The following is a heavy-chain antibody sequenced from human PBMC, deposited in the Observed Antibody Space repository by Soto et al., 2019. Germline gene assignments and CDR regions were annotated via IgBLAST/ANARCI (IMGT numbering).Heavy chain of an antibody. J-gene: IGHJ6*02. CDR2: IYYSGST. Sequence: SETLSLTCTVSGGSIGSGGYYWSWIRQHPGKGLEWIGYIYYSGSTNYNPSLKSRVTISVDTSKNQFSLKLSSVTAADTAVYYCAKSSVLLWFGHRGYYGMDVWGQGTTVTVSS. CDR1: GGSIGSGGYY. D-gene: IGHD3-10*01. V-gene: IGHV4-61*08. CDR3: AKSSVLLWFGHRGYYGMDV.